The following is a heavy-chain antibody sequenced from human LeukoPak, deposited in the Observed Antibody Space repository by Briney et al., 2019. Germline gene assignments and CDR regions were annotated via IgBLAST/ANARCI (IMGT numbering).Heavy chain of an antibody. CDR1: GGSISSYY. CDR3: ARGYCSSTSCYRWFDP. J-gene: IGHJ5*02. V-gene: IGHV4-59*01. Sequence: SETLSLTCTVSGGSISSYYWSWIRQPPGKGLEWIGNIYYSGSTNYNPSLKSRVTISVDTSKNQFSLKLSSVTAADTAVYYCARGYCSSTSCYRWFDPWGQGTLVTVSS. CDR2: IYYSGST. D-gene: IGHD2-2*01.